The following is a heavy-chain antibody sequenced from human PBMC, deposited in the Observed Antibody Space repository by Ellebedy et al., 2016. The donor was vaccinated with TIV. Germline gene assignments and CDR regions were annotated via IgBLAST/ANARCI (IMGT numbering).Heavy chain of an antibody. D-gene: IGHD3-16*01. Sequence: GESLKISXAASGFTFGSYAMFWVRQAPGKGLQWVALATHDGRKTSYADFVKGRFTISRDNSKNTLYLHLNNLRVEDTAVYYCARERNSYAALDVWGQGTTVAISS. CDR2: ATHDGRKT. CDR3: ARERNSYAALDV. V-gene: IGHV3-30*04. CDR1: GFTFGSYA. J-gene: IGHJ3*01.